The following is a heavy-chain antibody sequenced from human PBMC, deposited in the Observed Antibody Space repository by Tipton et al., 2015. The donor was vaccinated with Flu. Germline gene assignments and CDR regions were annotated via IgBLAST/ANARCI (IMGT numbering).Heavy chain of an antibody. J-gene: IGHJ5*02. CDR2: TFHSGNT. V-gene: IGHV4-39*07. D-gene: IGHD4-11*01. CDR3: ARRDYSNYVSEPKNWFDP. Sequence: LSCGVSGDSIRSSNYYWGWIRQPPGKGLEWIGNTFHSGNTYLNPSLKSRVTISIDTSRNQFSLKVSSVTAADTAVYYCARRDYSNYVSEPKNWFDPWGQGALVTVSS. CDR1: GDSIRSSNYY.